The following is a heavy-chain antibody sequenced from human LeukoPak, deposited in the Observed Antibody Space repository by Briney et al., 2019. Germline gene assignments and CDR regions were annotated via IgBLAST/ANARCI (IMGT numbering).Heavy chain of an antibody. J-gene: IGHJ3*02. Sequence: GGSLRLSCAASGFTFSSYAMSWVRQAPGKGLEWVSAISGSGGSTYYADSVKGRFTISRDNSKNTLYLQMNSLRAEDTAVYYCARPDASMIVVDSDAFDIWGQGTMVTVSS. CDR2: ISGSGGST. CDR1: GFTFSSYA. CDR3: ARPDASMIVVDSDAFDI. V-gene: IGHV3-23*01. D-gene: IGHD3-22*01.